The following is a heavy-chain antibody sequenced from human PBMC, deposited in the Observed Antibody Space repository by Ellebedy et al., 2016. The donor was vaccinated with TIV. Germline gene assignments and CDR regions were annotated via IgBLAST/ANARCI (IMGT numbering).Heavy chain of an antibody. J-gene: IGHJ4*02. CDR2: ISSSGSTI. V-gene: IGHV3-11*01. CDR3: ASREMATIDYYFDY. Sequence: PGGSLRLPCAASGFTFSDYYMSRIRQAPGKGLEWVSYISSSGSTIYYADSVKGRFTISRDNAKNSLYLQMNSLRAEDTAVYSCASREMATIDYYFDYWGQGTLVTVSS. CDR1: GFTFSDYY. D-gene: IGHD5-24*01.